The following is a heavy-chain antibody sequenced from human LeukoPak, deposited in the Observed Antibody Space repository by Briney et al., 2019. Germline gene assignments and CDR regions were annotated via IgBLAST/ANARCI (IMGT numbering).Heavy chain of an antibody. Sequence: PGASLRLFYAASGFTFSSYAMSWVPEAPGKGLEGVSAISGSGGSTYYADSVKRRFTISRDNSKNTLYLQMNSLRAEDTAVYLCAKDMAYCGGDCYWFDYWGQGTLVTVSS. V-gene: IGHV3-23*01. D-gene: IGHD2-21*02. J-gene: IGHJ4*02. CDR2: ISGSGGST. CDR3: AKDMAYCGGDCYWFDY. CDR1: GFTFSSYA.